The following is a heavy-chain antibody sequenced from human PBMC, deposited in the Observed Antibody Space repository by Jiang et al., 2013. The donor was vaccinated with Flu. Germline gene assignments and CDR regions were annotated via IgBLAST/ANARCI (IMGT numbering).Heavy chain of an antibody. V-gene: IGHV1-2*04. CDR2: INPNSGGT. D-gene: IGHD3-16*02. J-gene: IGHJ6*02. CDR1: GYTFTGYY. CDR3: ARGGSFMITFGGVIPIVSHGMDV. Sequence: GAEVKKPGASVKVSCKASGYTFTGYYMHWVRQAPGQGLEWMGWINPNSGGTNYAQKFQGWVTMTRDTSISTAYMELSRLRSGDTAVYYCARGGSFMITFGGVIPIVSHGMDVWGQGTTVTVSS.